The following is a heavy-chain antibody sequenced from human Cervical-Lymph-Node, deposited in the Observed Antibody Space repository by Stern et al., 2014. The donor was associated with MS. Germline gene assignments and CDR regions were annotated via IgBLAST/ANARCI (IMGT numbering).Heavy chain of an antibody. V-gene: IGHV1-69*01. CDR1: GGTFSSYA. J-gene: IGHJ6*02. Sequence: QVQLVQSGAEVKKPGSSVKVSCKASGGTFSSYAISWVRQAPGQGLEWMGGSISNLGTANYAQKFQGRVTITADESTSTAYMELSSLRSEDTAVYYCARGDTAMAPGFSYYYYGMDVWGQGTTVTVSS. CDR3: ARGDTAMAPGFSYYYYGMDV. CDR2: SISNLGTA. D-gene: IGHD5-18*01.